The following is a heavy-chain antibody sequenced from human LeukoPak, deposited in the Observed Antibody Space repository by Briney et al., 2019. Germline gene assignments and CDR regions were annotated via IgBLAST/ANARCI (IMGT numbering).Heavy chain of an antibody. CDR2: IIPMFGIA. Sequence: ASVKVSCKASGGTFSSYAISWVRQAAGQGLEWMGRIIPMFGIANYAQKFQGRVTITADKSTSTAYMELSSLRSEDTAVYYCARVFLERRRDYYYYGMDVWGQGTTVTVSS. CDR3: ARVFLERRRDYYYYGMDV. D-gene: IGHD1-1*01. V-gene: IGHV1-69*04. J-gene: IGHJ6*02. CDR1: GGTFSSYA.